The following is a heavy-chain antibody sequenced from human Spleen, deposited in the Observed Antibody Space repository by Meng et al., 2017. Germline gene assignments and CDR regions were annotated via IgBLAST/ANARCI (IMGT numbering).Heavy chain of an antibody. CDR3: SGHVDY. J-gene: IGHJ4*01. CDR2: ISSSGVTT. V-gene: IGHV3-23*01. CDR1: GFIFSSYA. Sequence: GGSLRLSCAASGFIFSSYAMSWVRQAPGKGLEWVSLISSSGVTTYYADSVKGRFTISRDKSTNTLYLQMNSLKTEDTAVHYCSGHVDYWGHGTLVTVSS.